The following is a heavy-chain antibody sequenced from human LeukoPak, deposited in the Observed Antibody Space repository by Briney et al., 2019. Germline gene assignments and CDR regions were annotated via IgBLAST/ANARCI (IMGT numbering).Heavy chain of an antibody. D-gene: IGHD3-10*02. CDR3: AELGITMVGGV. CDR2: ISSIGSTI. V-gene: IGHV3-48*03. CDR1: GFTLSSYE. Sequence: SLRLSCVASGFTLSSYEMNWVRQAPGNGLDGVSYISSIGSTIYYADSVKGRFTISRDNAQNSLYLQLNSLRAEDTAVYYCAELGITMVGGVWGKGTTVTISS. J-gene: IGHJ6*04.